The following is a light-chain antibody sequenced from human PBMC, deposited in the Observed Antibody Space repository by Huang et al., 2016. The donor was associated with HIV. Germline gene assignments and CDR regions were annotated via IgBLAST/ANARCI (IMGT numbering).Light chain of an antibody. CDR2: GAS. J-gene: IGKJ2*01. CDR1: EIILRN. V-gene: IGKV3-15*01. CDR3: QQYNKWPPYT. Sequence: VMTQSPATLSVSPGERATLSCRDSEIILRNLAWYQQRPGQPPRRLIYGASVRLPGIPDRFRGSGSGTEFSLTISSLQSEDFAVYYCQQYNKWPPYTYGQGTKLEIK.